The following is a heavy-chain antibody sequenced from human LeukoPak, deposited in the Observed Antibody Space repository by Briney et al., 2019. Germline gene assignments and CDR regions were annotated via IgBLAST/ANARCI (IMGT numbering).Heavy chain of an antibody. D-gene: IGHD6-19*01. CDR2: ISTGSSYI. CDR3: ASVPVAGYFDS. V-gene: IGHV3-21*01. Sequence: GGSLRLSCAASGFTFSSYNMNWVRQAPGKGLEWVSSISTGSSYIYYADSVKGRFTISRDNAKNSLYLQMNSLRAEDTAVYYCASVPVAGYFDSWGQGTLVTVSS. J-gene: IGHJ4*02. CDR1: GFTFSSYN.